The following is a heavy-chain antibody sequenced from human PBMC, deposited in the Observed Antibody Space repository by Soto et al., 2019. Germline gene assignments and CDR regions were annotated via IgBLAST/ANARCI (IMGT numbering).Heavy chain of an antibody. D-gene: IGHD6-13*01. CDR2: IYYSGST. V-gene: IGHV4-39*01. Sequence: SETLSLTCTVSGGSISSSSYYWGWIRQPPGKGLEWIGSIYYSGSTYYNPSLKSRVTISVDTSKNQFSLKLSSVTAADTAVYYCARPVAAAPYNWFDPWGQGTLVTVSS. J-gene: IGHJ5*02. CDR1: GGSISSSSYY. CDR3: ARPVAAAPYNWFDP.